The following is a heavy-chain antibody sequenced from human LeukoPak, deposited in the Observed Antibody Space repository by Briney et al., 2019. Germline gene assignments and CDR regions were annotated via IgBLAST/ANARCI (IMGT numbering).Heavy chain of an antibody. D-gene: IGHD3-22*01. CDR2: IIPILGIA. J-gene: IGHJ3*02. CDR1: GGTFSSYA. Sequence: GASVKVSCKASGGTFSSYAISWVRQAPGQGLEWMGRIIPILGIANYAQKFQGRVTITADKSTSTAYMELSSLRSEDTAVYYCASLYYDSSGYYPVAFDIWGQGTMVTVSS. CDR3: ASLYYDSSGYYPVAFDI. V-gene: IGHV1-69*04.